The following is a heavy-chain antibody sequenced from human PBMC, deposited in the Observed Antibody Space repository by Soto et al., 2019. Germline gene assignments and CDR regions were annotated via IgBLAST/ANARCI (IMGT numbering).Heavy chain of an antibody. CDR1: PHSISSVAYS. Sequence: PPETLSLTWSLSPHSISSVAYSWDCILRTSPTGLEWIGYVFRSGSTWYNPSLQSRVAISVDTSTKQFSLKLTSATAADTAFYYCAREPTGEITSRYHAWFDLWRQGSLVTVSS. D-gene: IGHD2-2*01. J-gene: IGHJ5*02. CDR3: AREPTGEITSRYHAWFDL. CDR2: VFRSGST. V-gene: IGHV4-30-2*01.